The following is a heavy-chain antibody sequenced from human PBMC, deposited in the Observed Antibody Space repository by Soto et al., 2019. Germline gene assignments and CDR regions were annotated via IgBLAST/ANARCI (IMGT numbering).Heavy chain of an antibody. CDR3: ARLPKGSLVTG. Sequence: PGGSLRLSCAASGFTFNTYAMSWVRQAPGKGLEWVSYITSTGGIIYYADSVKGRFTVSRDNAKNSLFLQMNSLRDEDTAVYYCARLPKGSLVTGWGQGTLVTVSS. D-gene: IGHD2-21*02. CDR1: GFTFNTYA. J-gene: IGHJ4*02. V-gene: IGHV3-48*02. CDR2: ITSTGGII.